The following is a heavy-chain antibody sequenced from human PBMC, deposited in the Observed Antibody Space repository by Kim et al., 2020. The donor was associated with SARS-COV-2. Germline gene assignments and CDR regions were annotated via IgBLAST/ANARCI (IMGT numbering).Heavy chain of an antibody. CDR2: IYSGGST. CDR3: ARETHHYDFWSGYPHYFDY. V-gene: IGHV3-53*01. CDR1: GFTVSSNY. D-gene: IGHD3-3*01. J-gene: IGHJ4*02. Sequence: GGSLRLSCAASGFTVSSNYMSWVRQAPGKGLEWVSVIYSGGSTYYADSVKGRFTISRDNSKNTLYLQMNSLRAEDTAVYYCARETHHYDFWSGYPHYFDYWGQGTLVTVSS.